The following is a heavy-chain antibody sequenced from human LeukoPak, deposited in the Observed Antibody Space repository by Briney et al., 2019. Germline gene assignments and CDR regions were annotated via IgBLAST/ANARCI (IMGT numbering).Heavy chain of an antibody. CDR2: ISSSSSTI. D-gene: IGHD3-10*01. CDR3: ARVHTYYYGSGDYYYMDV. V-gene: IGHV3-48*01. CDR1: GFTFSSYS. J-gene: IGHJ6*03. Sequence: GGSLRLSCAASGFTFSSYSMNWVRQAPGKGLEWVSYISSSSSTIYYADSVKGRFTISRDNAKNSLYLQMNSLRAEDTAVYYCARVHTYYYGSGDYYYMDVWGKGTTVTVSS.